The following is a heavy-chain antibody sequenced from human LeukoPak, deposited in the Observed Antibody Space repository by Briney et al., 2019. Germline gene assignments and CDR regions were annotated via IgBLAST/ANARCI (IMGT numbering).Heavy chain of an antibody. D-gene: IGHD6-13*01. CDR3: ARQIASAGTAGFDF. J-gene: IGHJ4*02. Sequence: SETLSLTCTVSGGSISSYYWSWIRQPAGKGLEWIGRIYSTGSTNYNPSLKSRVTMSVDTSKNQYSLRLRSVTAADTAVYYCARQIASAGTAGFDFWGQGALVTVSS. CDR1: GGSISSYY. V-gene: IGHV4-4*07. CDR2: IYSTGST.